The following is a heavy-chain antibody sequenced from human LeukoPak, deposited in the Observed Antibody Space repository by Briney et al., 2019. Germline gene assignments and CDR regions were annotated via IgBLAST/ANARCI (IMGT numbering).Heavy chain of an antibody. CDR3: ARDPHGDYYFDY. Sequence: ASVNVTCKASGYTFTFYAMRWVRHARGQRLEWMGWINADNGNTKYSQKFQGRVTITRDTSASTAYLELSSLRSEDTAVYYCARDPHGDYYFDYWGQGTLVTVSS. V-gene: IGHV1-3*01. D-gene: IGHD4-17*01. CDR1: GYTFTFYA. CDR2: INADNGNT. J-gene: IGHJ4*02.